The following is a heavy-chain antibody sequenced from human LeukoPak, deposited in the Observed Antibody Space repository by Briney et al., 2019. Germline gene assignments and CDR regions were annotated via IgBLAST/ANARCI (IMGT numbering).Heavy chain of an antibody. CDR2: ISGSSTII. V-gene: IGHV3-48*01. J-gene: IGHJ3*01. CDR3: GRDVGP. CDR1: GFTFSHYN. Sequence: GGSLRLSCAASGFTFSHYNMNWVRQAPGKGLEWVAYISGSSTIIYYADSVKGRFTVSRDNSKNTLFLQMNSLRGDDTAVYYCGRDVGPWGQGTMVTVSS.